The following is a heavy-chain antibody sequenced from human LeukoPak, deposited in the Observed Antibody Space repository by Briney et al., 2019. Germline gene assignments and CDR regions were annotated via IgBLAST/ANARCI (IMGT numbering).Heavy chain of an antibody. J-gene: IGHJ6*02. CDR2: INPSGSST. D-gene: IGHD2-2*01. CDR1: GYTFTSYY. V-gene: IGHV1-46*01. Sequence: GASVKVSCKASGYTFTSYYMHWVRQAPGQGLEWMGIINPSGSSTSYAQKFQGRVTMTRDTSTSTVYMELSSLRSEDTAVYYCAREDIVVVPAAPNVYYYYGMDVWGQGTTVTVSS. CDR3: AREDIVVVPAAPNVYYYYGMDV.